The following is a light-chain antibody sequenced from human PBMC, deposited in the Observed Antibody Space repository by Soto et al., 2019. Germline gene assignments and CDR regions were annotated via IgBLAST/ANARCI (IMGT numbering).Light chain of an antibody. CDR3: QQYNNWPRT. V-gene: IGKV3-15*01. CDR1: QSVSSD. J-gene: IGKJ1*01. Sequence: EIVMTQSPATLSVSPEERATLSCRASQSVSSDLAWYHQKPGQAPRRLIYGASTRATGIPARFSGSGSGTEFTLTINSLQSEDFAVYYCQQYNNWPRTFGQGTKV. CDR2: GAS.